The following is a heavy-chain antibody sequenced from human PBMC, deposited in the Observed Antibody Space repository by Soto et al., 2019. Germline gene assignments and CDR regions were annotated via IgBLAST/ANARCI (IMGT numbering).Heavy chain of an antibody. CDR2: IYYSGST. Sequence: SETLSLTCTVSGGSISSSSHYWGWIRQPPGKGLEWIGSIYYSGSTYYNPSLKSRVTISVDTSKNQFSLKLSSVTAADTAVYYCASGGDYYGSGTEFSPYYYYYYGMDVWGQGTTVTVSS. V-gene: IGHV4-39*01. J-gene: IGHJ6*02. D-gene: IGHD3-10*01. CDR3: ASGGDYYGSGTEFSPYYYYYYGMDV. CDR1: GGSISSSSHY.